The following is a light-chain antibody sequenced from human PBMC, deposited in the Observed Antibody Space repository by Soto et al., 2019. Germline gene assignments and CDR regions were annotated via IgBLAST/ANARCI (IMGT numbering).Light chain of an antibody. CDR1: SGDVGGYNY. CDR3: CSYAGSYTV. V-gene: IGLV2-11*01. CDR2: DAS. Sequence: QSALPQPRSLSGSPGQWATISCTGTSGDVGGYNYVSWYQQHPGKAPKLLIYDASQRPSGVPGRFSGSKSGNTASLTIAGLQDEDEAYYYCCSYAGSYTVFGGGTKLTVL. J-gene: IGLJ3*02.